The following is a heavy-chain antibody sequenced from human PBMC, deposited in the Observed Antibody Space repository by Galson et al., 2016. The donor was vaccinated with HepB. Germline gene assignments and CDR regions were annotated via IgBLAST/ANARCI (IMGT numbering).Heavy chain of an antibody. CDR2: VYPGNSEI. J-gene: IGHJ3*01. CDR1: GYRFANYW. V-gene: IGHV5-51*01. Sequence: QSGAEVKKPGESLKISCKGSGYRFANYWIGWVRQMSGKGLESMGIVYPGNSEIRYSPSFQGQVTISADKSITTVYLQWNSLKASDSAIYYCARHECRGSDCFSAYDFWGQGTVVTVSS. D-gene: IGHD2-21*02. CDR3: ARHECRGSDCFSAYDF.